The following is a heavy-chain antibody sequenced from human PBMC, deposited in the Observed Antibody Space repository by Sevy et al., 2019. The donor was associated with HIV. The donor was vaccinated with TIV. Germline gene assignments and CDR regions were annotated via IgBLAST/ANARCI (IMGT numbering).Heavy chain of an antibody. CDR1: GFTFSKAW. V-gene: IGHV3-15*01. CDR3: TTDTRVRFQH. CDR2: IKSKTDGGTT. D-gene: IGHD1-1*01. J-gene: IGHJ1*01. Sequence: VGSLRLSCAASGFTFSKAWMSWVRQAPGKGLEWVGRIKSKTDGGTTDYAAPVKGRFTISRDDSKNTLSVQMNSLKIEDTAVYYCTTDTRVRFQHWGQGTLVTVSS.